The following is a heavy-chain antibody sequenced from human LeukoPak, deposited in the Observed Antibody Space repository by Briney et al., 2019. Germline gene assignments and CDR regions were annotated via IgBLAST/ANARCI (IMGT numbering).Heavy chain of an antibody. V-gene: IGHV3-23*01. CDR3: ARDWPSEWQHLPDYDAVDI. CDR2: ISGSGGNT. CDR1: GFTFSSYA. Sequence: GGSLRLSCAASGFTFSSYAMSWVRQPPGKGLNWVSSISGSGGNTFYADSVKGRFTISRDNSKNTLYLQMNSLRAEDTAVYYCARDWPSEWQHLPDYDAVDIWGQRTMVTVSS. J-gene: IGHJ3*02. D-gene: IGHD6-13*01.